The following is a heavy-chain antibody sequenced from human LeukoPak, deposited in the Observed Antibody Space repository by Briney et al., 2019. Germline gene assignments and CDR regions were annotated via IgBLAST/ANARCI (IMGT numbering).Heavy chain of an antibody. J-gene: IGHJ4*02. CDR2: IIPIFGTA. CDR3: AREVYYYDSSGYYFLDY. V-gene: IGHV1-69*05. CDR1: GGTFSSYA. Sequence: ASVKVSCKASGGTFSSYAISWVQQAPGQGLEWMGRIIPIFGTANYAQKFQGRVTVTTDESTSTAYMELSSLRSEDTAVYYCAREVYYYDSSGYYFLDYWGQGTLVTVSS. D-gene: IGHD3-22*01.